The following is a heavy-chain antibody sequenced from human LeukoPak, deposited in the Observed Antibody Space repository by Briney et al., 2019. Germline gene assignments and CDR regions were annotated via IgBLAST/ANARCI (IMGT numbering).Heavy chain of an antibody. CDR2: IYHSGST. CDR1: GGSIGSGDYY. Sequence: PSQTLSLTCTVSGGSIGSGDYYWSWIRQSPGKGLEWIGYIYHSGSTYYNPSLKSRVTISVDRSKNQFSLKLSSVTAADTAVYYCARNRNDFWSGGYYYYGMDVWGQGTTVTVSS. V-gene: IGHV4-30-2*06. D-gene: IGHD3-3*01. CDR3: ARNRNDFWSGGYYYYGMDV. J-gene: IGHJ6*02.